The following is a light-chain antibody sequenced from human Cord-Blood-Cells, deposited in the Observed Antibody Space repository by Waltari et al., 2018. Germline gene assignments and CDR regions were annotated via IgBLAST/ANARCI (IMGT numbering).Light chain of an antibody. CDR3: NSRDSSGNHLNWV. CDR1: SLRSYY. Sequence: SSELTQDPAVSVALGQTVRTTCQGDSLRSYYASWYQQKPGQAPVLVIYGKNNRPSGIPDRFSGSSSGNTASLTIAGAQAEGEADYYCNSRDSSGNHLNWVFGGGTKLTVL. V-gene: IGLV3-19*01. CDR2: GKN. J-gene: IGLJ3*02.